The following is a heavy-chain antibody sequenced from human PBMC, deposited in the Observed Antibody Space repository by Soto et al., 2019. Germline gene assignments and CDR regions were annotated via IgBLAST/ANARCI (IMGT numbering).Heavy chain of an antibody. CDR2: IYSGGDT. V-gene: IGHV3-66*01. CDR3: ATRMTTAPY. J-gene: IGHJ4*02. Sequence: EVRLVQSGGGLVQPGGSLRLSCAASLFIVSDNYMSWVHQAPGKGLEWVSLIYSGGDTDYAESVKGRFTISRDNSKNTLYLQMNSLKAEDTGIYYCATRMTTAPYWGQGTVVTVSS. CDR1: LFIVSDNY. D-gene: IGHD4-17*01.